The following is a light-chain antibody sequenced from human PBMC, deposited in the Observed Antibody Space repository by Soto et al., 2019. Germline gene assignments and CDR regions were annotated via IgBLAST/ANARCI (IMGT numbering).Light chain of an antibody. Sequence: QSVLTQPASVSGSPGQSITISCTGTSSDVGGYNHVSWYQHHPGKAPKIIIYEVSKRPSGVSNRFSGSKSGNTASLTISGLAEDDDDYYCCRYYASSSKVVFGSGTKLTVL. J-gene: IGLJ2*01. V-gene: IGLV2-14*01. CDR1: SSDVGGYNH. CDR3: RYYASSSKVV. CDR2: EVS.